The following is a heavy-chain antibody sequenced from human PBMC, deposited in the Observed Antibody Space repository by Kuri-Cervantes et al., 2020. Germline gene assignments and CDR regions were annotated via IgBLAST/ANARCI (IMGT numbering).Heavy chain of an antibody. CDR1: GGSISSSSYY. Sequence: SETLSLTCTVSGGSISSSSYYWGWIRQPPGKGLEWIGSIYYSGSTYYNPSLKSRVTISVDTSKNQFSLKLSSVTAADTAVYYCARGVPYGDYADYWGQGTLVTVSS. V-gene: IGHV4-39*07. D-gene: IGHD4-17*01. CDR2: IYYSGST. CDR3: ARGVPYGDYADY. J-gene: IGHJ4*02.